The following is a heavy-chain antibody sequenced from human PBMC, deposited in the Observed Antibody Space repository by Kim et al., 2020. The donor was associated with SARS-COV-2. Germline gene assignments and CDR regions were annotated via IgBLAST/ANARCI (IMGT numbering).Heavy chain of an antibody. CDR1: GGSISNNF. Sequence: SETLSLTCTVSGGSISNNFWSWIRQPPGKGLEWVGYIYYSGSTNYNPSLKSRVTISVETSKNQFSLRLRSVTAADTAVYYCARHSLRGGDDYDFWSGPEDMDVWGKGTTVTVSS. CDR2: IYYSGST. J-gene: IGHJ6*03. CDR3: ARHSLRGGDDYDFWSGPEDMDV. V-gene: IGHV4-59*08. D-gene: IGHD3-3*01.